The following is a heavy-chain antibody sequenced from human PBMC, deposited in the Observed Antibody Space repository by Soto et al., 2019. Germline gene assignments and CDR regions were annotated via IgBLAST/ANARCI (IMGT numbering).Heavy chain of an antibody. Sequence: GGSLRLSCAASGFTFSSYAMSWVRQAPGKGLEWVSAISGSGGSTYYADSVKGRFTISRDNSKNTLYLQMNSLRAEDTAVYYCAKATYYYDSSGYYPFDYWGQGTLVTVSS. J-gene: IGHJ4*02. CDR2: ISGSGGST. CDR3: AKATYYYDSSGYYPFDY. CDR1: GFTFSSYA. V-gene: IGHV3-23*01. D-gene: IGHD3-22*01.